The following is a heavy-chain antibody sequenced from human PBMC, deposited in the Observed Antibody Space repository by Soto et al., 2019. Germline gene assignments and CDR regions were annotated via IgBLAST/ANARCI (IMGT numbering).Heavy chain of an antibody. CDR3: ARGGSSGWDY. D-gene: IGHD6-19*01. CDR2: ISYDGSYK. Sequence: QVQLVESGGGVFQPGRSLRLSCAASGFTFRSYAMHWVPQAPAKGLEWVQVISYDGSYKYYADSVKGRFTISRDNSKNTLYMQMNSLRAEDSAVYYCARGGSSGWDYWGQGTLVTVSS. V-gene: IGHV3-30-3*01. CDR1: GFTFRSYA. J-gene: IGHJ4*02.